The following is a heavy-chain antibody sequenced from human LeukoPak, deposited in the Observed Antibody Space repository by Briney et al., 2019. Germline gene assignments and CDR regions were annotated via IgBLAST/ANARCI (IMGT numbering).Heavy chain of an antibody. V-gene: IGHV3-11*01. CDR2: ISSSGSTI. CDR3: ARSYDFWSGYYHMDV. D-gene: IGHD3-3*01. Sequence: PGGSLRLSCAASGFTFCDYYMSWIRQAPGKGLEWVSYISSSGSTIYCADSVKGRFTISRDNAKNSLYLQMNSLRAEDTAVYYCARSYDFWSGYYHMDVWGQGTTVTVSS. J-gene: IGHJ6*02. CDR1: GFTFCDYY.